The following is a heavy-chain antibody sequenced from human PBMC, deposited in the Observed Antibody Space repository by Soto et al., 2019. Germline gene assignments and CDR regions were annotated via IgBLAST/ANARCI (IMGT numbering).Heavy chain of an antibody. CDR3: ARERDGPLVITFSFLDY. Sequence: EVQLVESGGGLVKPGGSLRLSCAASGFTFSSYSMNWVRQAPGKGLEWVSSISSSSSYIYYADSVKGRFTISRDNAKNSLYLQMNSLRAEDTAVYYCARERDGPLVITFSFLDYWGQGTLVTVSS. J-gene: IGHJ4*02. V-gene: IGHV3-21*01. CDR1: GFTFSSYS. CDR2: ISSSSSYI. D-gene: IGHD3-16*01.